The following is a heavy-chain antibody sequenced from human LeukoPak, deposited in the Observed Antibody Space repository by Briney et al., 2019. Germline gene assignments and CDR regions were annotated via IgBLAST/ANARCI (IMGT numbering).Heavy chain of an antibody. CDR3: AREATGGCYFDY. CDR1: GFTFSSYA. D-gene: IGHD7-27*01. J-gene: IGHJ4*02. V-gene: IGHV3-30*04. CDR2: ISYDGSNK. Sequence: QPGGSLRLSCAASGFTFSSYAMHWVRQAPGKGLEWVAVISYDGSNKYYADSVKGRFTISRDNSKNTLYLQMNSLRAEDTAVYYCAREATGGCYFDYWGQGTLVTVSS.